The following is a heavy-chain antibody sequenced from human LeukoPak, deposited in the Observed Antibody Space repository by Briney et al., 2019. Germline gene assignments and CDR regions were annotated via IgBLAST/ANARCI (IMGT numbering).Heavy chain of an antibody. V-gene: IGHV3-23*01. D-gene: IGHD3-22*01. Sequence: GGSLRLSCAASGFTFSSYAMSWVRQAPGKGLEWVSAFSCRGGGTHYADSVKGRFTISRDNSKNTLYLQKNSLKPEDTAVYYCAKDLINYYDSGGPLDYWGQGTLVTVS. CDR2: FSCRGGGT. CDR1: GFTFSSYA. J-gene: IGHJ4*02. CDR3: AKDLINYYDSGGPLDY.